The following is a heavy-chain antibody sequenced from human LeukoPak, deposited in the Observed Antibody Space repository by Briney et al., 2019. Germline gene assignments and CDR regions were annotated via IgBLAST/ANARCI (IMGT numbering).Heavy chain of an antibody. D-gene: IGHD3-9*01. CDR3: AKDDYDILSY. CDR2: IRYDGSNK. V-gene: IGHV3-30*02. CDR1: GFTFSSYG. J-gene: IGHJ4*02. Sequence: GGSLRLSCAASGFTFSSYGMHWVRQAPGKGLEWVAVIRYDGSNKYYADSVKGRFTISRDNSKNTLYLQMNSLRAEDTAVYYCAKDDYDILSYWGQGTLVTVSS.